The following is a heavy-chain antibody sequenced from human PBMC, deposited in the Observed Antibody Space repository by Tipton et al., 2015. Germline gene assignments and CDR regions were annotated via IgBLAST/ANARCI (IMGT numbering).Heavy chain of an antibody. CDR1: GDSISSGGYY. V-gene: IGHV4-31*09. J-gene: IGHJ5*02. CDR3: TKFNCGGDCYSYRGRFDP. Sequence: TLSLTCTVSGDSISSGGYYWSWIRQHPGKGLEWIGYIYHSGSTHYNPSLKSRVTISIDTSKNQFSLNLNSVTAADTAVYYCTKFNCGGDCYSYRGRFDPWGQGTLVTVSS. CDR2: IYHSGST. D-gene: IGHD2-21*02.